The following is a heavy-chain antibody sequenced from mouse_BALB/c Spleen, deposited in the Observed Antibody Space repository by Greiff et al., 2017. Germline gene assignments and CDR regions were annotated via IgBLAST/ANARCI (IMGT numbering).Heavy chain of an antibody. CDR1: GFTFSDYY. Sequence: EVQGVESGGGLVKPGGSLKLSCAASGFTFSDYYMYWVRQTPEKRLEWVATISDGGSYTYYPDSVKGRFTISRDNAKNNLYLQMSSLKSEDTAMYYCARDNGNYGAWFAYWGQGTLVTVSA. CDR3: ARDNGNYGAWFAY. CDR2: ISDGGSYT. V-gene: IGHV5-4*02. J-gene: IGHJ3*01. D-gene: IGHD2-1*01.